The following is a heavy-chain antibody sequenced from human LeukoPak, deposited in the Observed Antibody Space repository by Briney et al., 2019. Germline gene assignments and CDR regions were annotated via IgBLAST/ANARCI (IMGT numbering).Heavy chain of an antibody. CDR2: ISSSGSTI. D-gene: IGHD3-10*01. V-gene: IGHV3-48*03. J-gene: IGHJ3*02. CDR3: ARERYGSGPADAFDI. Sequence: PGGSLRLCCAASGFTFSSYEMNWVRQAPGKGLEWVSYISSSGSTIYYADSVKGRFTISRDNAKNSLYLQMNSLRAEDTAVYYCARERYGSGPADAFDIWGQGTMVTVSS. CDR1: GFTFSSYE.